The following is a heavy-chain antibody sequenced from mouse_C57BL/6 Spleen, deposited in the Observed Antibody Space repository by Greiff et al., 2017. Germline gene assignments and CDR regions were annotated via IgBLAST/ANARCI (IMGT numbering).Heavy chain of an antibody. V-gene: IGHV5-9-1*02. CDR1: GFTFSSYA. J-gene: IGHJ4*01. D-gene: IGHD4-1*02. Sequence: EVMLVESGEGLVKPGGSLKLSCAASGFTFSSYAMSWVRQTPEKRLEWVAYISSGGDYIYYADTVKGRFTISRDNARNTLYLQMSSLKSEDTAMYYCTRDQLGRGAMDYWGQGTSVTVSS. CDR2: ISSGGDYI. CDR3: TRDQLGRGAMDY.